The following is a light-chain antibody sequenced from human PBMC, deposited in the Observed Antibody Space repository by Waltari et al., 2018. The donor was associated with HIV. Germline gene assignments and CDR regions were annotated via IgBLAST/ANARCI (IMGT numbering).Light chain of an antibody. V-gene: IGLV3-19*01. Sequence: ITCQGDNLRTYYASWYQQKPGQAPVLVSYGKNRRPSEIPDRFSSSASRNTASLIITGAQAEDEAEYYCKTRDRSGNLYVFGTGTTVTVL. CDR3: KTRDRSGNLYV. J-gene: IGLJ1*01. CDR1: NLRTYY. CDR2: GKN.